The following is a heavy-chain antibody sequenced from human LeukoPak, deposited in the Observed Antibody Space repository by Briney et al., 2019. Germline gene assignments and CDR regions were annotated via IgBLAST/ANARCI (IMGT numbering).Heavy chain of an antibody. J-gene: IGHJ5*02. CDR2: IYHSGST. CDR1: GYSISSGYY. D-gene: IGHD5-12*01. Sequence: SETLSLTCTVSGYSISSGYYWGWIRQPPGKGLEWIGSIYHSGSTYYNPSLKSRVTISVDTSKNQFSLKLSSVTAADTAVYYCARDRGYSGHNWFDPWGQGTLVTVSS. V-gene: IGHV4-38-2*02. CDR3: ARDRGYSGHNWFDP.